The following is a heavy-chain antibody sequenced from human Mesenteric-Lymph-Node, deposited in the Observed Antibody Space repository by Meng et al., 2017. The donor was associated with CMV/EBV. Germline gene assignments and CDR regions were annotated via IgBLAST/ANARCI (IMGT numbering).Heavy chain of an antibody. J-gene: IGHJ5*02. CDR2: IYYSGST. V-gene: IGHV4-61*01. CDR3: ARDLTTGWFDP. CDR1: GGSVSSGSYY. D-gene: IGHD4-11*01. Sequence: SETLSLTCTVSGGSVSSGSYYWSWIRQPPGKGLEWLGYIYYSGSTNYNPSLKSRVTISVDTSKNQFSLRLSSVTAADTAVYYCARDLTTGWFDPWGQGTLVTVSS.